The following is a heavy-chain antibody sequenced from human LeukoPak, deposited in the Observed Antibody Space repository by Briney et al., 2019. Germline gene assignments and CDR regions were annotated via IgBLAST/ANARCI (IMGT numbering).Heavy chain of an antibody. CDR1: GYTFTGYY. CDR2: INPNSGGT. J-gene: IGHJ5*02. Sequence: ASVKVSCKASGYTFTGYYMHWVRQAPGQGLEWMGWINPNSGGTNYAQKFQGRVTMTRDTSISTAYMELSRLRSDDTAVYYCARAGDYYGSGSYSPWGQGTLVTVSS. CDR3: ARAGDYYGSGSYSP. V-gene: IGHV1-2*02. D-gene: IGHD3-10*01.